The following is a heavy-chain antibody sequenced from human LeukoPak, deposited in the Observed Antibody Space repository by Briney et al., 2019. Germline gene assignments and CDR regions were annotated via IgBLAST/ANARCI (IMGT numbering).Heavy chain of an antibody. Sequence: PGGCLRLSCAASGFTFRDYTMNWVRQAPGKGLEWVSIIYSGGSTHYADSVKGRFTISRDNSKNTLYLQMSSLRAEDTAVYYCVGSGWYGYFDYWGQGTLVTVSS. CDR3: VGSGWYGYFDY. CDR2: IYSGGST. D-gene: IGHD6-19*01. J-gene: IGHJ4*02. CDR1: GFTFRDYT. V-gene: IGHV3-53*01.